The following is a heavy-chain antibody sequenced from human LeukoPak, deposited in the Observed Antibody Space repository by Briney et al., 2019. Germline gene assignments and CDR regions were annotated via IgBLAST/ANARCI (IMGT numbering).Heavy chain of an antibody. CDR2: LTASARST. CDR1: GFTVSSNY. D-gene: IGHD3-10*01. Sequence: GGSLRLSCAASGFTVSSNYMSWVRQAPGKRLEWVSSLTASARSTYYAVSVRGRFTISRHDSKNTLYLQMNSLGAEDTAVYYCASNYRSGSYFPSPDYWGQGTLVTVSS. CDR3: ASNYRSGSYFPSPDY. J-gene: IGHJ4*02. V-gene: IGHV3-23*01.